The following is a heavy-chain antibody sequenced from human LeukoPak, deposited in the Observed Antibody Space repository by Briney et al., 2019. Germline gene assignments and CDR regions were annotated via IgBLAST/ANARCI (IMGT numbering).Heavy chain of an antibody. CDR2: ISSSGSTI. CDR3: ARSGSGSYLVAPDY. Sequence: GGSLRLSCAASGFTFSSYEMNWVRQAPGKGLEWVSYISSSGSTIYYADSAKGRFTISRDNAKNSLYLQMNSLRAEDTAVYYCARSGSGSYLVAPDYWGQGTLVTVSS. V-gene: IGHV3-48*03. CDR1: GFTFSSYE. J-gene: IGHJ4*02. D-gene: IGHD3-10*01.